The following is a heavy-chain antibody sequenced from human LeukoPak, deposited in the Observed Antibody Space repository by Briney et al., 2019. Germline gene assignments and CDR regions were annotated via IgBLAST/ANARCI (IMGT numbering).Heavy chain of an antibody. CDR2: IYYSGST. CDR3: ARDEWQAGYFDY. J-gene: IGHJ4*02. D-gene: IGHD6-13*01. CDR1: GGSISSYY. Sequence: SETLSLTCTVSGGSISSYYWTWIRQPPGKGLEWIGYIYYSGSTNYNPSLKSRVTISVDTSKNQFSLKLTSVTAADTAVYYCARDEWQAGYFDYWGQGTLVTVSS. V-gene: IGHV4-59*01.